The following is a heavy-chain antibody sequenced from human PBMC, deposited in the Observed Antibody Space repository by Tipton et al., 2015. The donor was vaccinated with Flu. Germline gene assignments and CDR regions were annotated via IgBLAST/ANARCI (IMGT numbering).Heavy chain of an antibody. Sequence: GSLRLSCGVSGFSVSSNYMTWVRQAPGKGLEWVSVIYSGGSTYSADSVKGRFTISRDNSKNTLYLQMNSLRAEDTAVYYCARGSGSGTYMIFDFWGQGTLVTVSS. CDR2: IYSGGST. D-gene: IGHD3-10*01. CDR1: GFSVSSNY. J-gene: IGHJ5*01. V-gene: IGHV3-53*01. CDR3: ARGSGSGTYMIFDF.